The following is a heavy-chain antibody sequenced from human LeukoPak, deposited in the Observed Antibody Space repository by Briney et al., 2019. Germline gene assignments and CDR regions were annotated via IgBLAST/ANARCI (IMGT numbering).Heavy chain of an antibody. CDR2: IKEDGSER. CDR3: ARGEYYYDGGY. J-gene: IGHJ4*02. V-gene: IGHV3-7*04. Sequence: GGSLRLSCEASGFTFSAYAMSWVRQAPGKGLEWVANIKEDGSERYYVDSVKGRFTISRDNAKNSLFLQMNSLRAEDTAVYYCARGEYYYDGGYWGQGTLVTVSS. CDR1: GFTFSAYA. D-gene: IGHD3-22*01.